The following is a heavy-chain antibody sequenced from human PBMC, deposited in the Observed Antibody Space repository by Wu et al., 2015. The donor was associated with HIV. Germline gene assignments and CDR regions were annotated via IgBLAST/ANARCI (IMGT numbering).Heavy chain of an antibody. CDR2: IVVGSGNT. CDR3: AADTAPSYYYDSSGYPMAFDI. J-gene: IGHJ3*02. V-gene: IGHV1-58*02. CDR1: GFTFTSSA. D-gene: IGHD3-22*01. Sequence: QMQLVQSGPEVKKPGTSVKFSCKASGFTFTSSAMQWVRQARGQRLEWIGWIVVGSGNTNYAQKFQERVTITRDMSTSTAYMELSSLRSEDTAVYYCAADTAPSYYYDSSGYPMAFDIWGQGTMVTVSS.